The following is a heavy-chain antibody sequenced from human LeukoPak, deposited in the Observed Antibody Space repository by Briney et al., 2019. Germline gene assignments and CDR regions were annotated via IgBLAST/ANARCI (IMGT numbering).Heavy chain of an antibody. CDR3: ARDLATVTKGFDI. CDR2: ISYIGTT. Sequence: SETLSLTCAVSDDSFSSHYWTWIRQPPGKGLEWIGYISYIGTTNYNPSLKSRVTISIDTSKNQFSLKLSSVTAADTAVYYCARDLATVTKGFDIWGQGTMVSVSS. CDR1: DDSFSSHY. J-gene: IGHJ3*02. D-gene: IGHD4-17*01. V-gene: IGHV4-59*11.